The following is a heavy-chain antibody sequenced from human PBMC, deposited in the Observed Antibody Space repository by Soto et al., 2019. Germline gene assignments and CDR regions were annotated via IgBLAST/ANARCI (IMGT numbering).Heavy chain of an antibody. CDR3: ARAPGRTYYYDSSGYVLDFDY. D-gene: IGHD3-22*01. CDR1: GGSISSGDYY. Sequence: QVQLQESGPGLVKPSQTLSLTCTVSGGSISSGDYYWSWIRQPPGKGLEWIGYIYYSGSTYYNPSLKSRVTISVDTSKNQFSLKLSSVTAADTAVYYCARAPGRTYYYDSSGYVLDFDYWGQGTLVTVSS. V-gene: IGHV4-30-4*01. J-gene: IGHJ4*02. CDR2: IYYSGST.